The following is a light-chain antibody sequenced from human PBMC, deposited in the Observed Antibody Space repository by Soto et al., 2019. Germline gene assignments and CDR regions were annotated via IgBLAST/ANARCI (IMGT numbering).Light chain of an antibody. Sequence: QSVLTQPASVSGSPGQSITLSCTGTSSDVGGYNFVSWYQHHPGKAPKLIIYDVSNRPSGVSNRFSGSKSGNTASLTISGLQAEDEADYYCTSYTSSFTYVFGTGTKVTVL. CDR1: SSDVGGYNF. CDR3: TSYTSSFTYV. CDR2: DVS. V-gene: IGLV2-14*03. J-gene: IGLJ1*01.